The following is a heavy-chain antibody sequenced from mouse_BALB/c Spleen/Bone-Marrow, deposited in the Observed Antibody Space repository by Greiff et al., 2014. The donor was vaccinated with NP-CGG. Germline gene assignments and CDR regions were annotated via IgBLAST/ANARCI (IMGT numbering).Heavy chain of an antibody. Sequence: VQLKESGGGLVQPGGSLKLSCVASGFTFSSYGMSWVRRTPDKRLELVATINNNGGSTYHPDSVKGQFTISRDNAKNTLYLQMSSLKSEDTAMYYCARVYGWYFDVWGAGTTVTVSS. J-gene: IGHJ1*01. CDR2: INNNGGST. V-gene: IGHV5-6-3*01. CDR3: ARVYGWYFDV. D-gene: IGHD1-1*01. CDR1: GFTFSSYG.